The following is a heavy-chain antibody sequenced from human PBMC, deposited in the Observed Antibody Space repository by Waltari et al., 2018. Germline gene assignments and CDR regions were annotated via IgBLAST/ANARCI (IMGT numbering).Heavy chain of an antibody. D-gene: IGHD6-13*01. V-gene: IGHV4-34*01. CDR1: GGSFSGYS. CDR3: ARLPRIAAAGGYYFDY. CDR2: INHSGST. J-gene: IGHJ4*02. Sequence: QVQLQQWGAGLLKPSETLSLTCAVYGGSFSGYSWSWIRQPPGKGLEWIGEINHSGSTNYNPSLKSRVTISVDTSKNQFSLKLSSVTAADTAVYYCARLPRIAAAGGYYFDYWGQGTLVTVSS.